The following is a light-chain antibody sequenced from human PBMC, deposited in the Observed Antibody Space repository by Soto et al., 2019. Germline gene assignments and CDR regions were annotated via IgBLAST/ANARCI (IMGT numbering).Light chain of an antibody. CDR2: SNT. CDR3: AAWDDSLNGVV. V-gene: IGLV1-44*01. Sequence: QSVLTQPPSPSGTPGQTIAISCSGGSSNIGSHTANWYQQPPGTAPRLLIYSNTQRASGVPDRFSCSKSGTSASLAISGLQSEYGGDYYCAAWDDSLNGVVFGGGTK. J-gene: IGLJ2*01. CDR1: SSNIGSHT.